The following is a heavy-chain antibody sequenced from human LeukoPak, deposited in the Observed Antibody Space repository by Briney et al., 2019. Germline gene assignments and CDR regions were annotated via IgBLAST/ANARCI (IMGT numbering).Heavy chain of an antibody. CDR1: GYTFTSYG. Sequence: GASVKVSCTASGYTFTSYGISWVRQAPGQGLEWMGWISPYNGDTKYAQKLQGRVTMTTDTSTSTAYMELRSLRSDDTAVYYCARDSQWLVQNWFDPWGQGTLVTVSS. CDR3: ARDSQWLVQNWFDP. V-gene: IGHV1-18*01. D-gene: IGHD6-19*01. J-gene: IGHJ5*02. CDR2: ISPYNGDT.